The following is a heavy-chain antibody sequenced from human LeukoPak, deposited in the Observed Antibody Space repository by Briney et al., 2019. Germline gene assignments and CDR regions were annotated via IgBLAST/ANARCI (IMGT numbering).Heavy chain of an antibody. CDR3: AREGDDGDYGSGDY. J-gene: IGHJ4*02. D-gene: IGHD4-17*01. CDR1: GFTFSSYA. CDR2: ISYDGSNK. V-gene: IGHV3-30-3*01. Sequence: GRSLRLSCAASGFTFSSYAMHWVRQAPGKGLEWVAVISYDGSNKYYADSVKGRFTISRDNSKNTLYLQMNSLRAEDTAVYYCAREGDDGDYGSGDYWGQGTLVTVSS.